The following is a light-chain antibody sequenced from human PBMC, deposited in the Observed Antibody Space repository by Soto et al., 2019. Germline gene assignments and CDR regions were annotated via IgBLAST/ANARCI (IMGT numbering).Light chain of an antibody. CDR2: GAS. Sequence: EIVMTQSPATLSVSPGERATLSCRASQSVSSNLAWYQQKPGQAPRLLIYGASTRATGIPARFSGSGSGTLFTPSISSLQAEDVAVYYCQQYYTLPLTFGGGTKVDIK. CDR1: QSVSSN. V-gene: IGKV3-15*01. CDR3: QQYYTLPLT. J-gene: IGKJ4*01.